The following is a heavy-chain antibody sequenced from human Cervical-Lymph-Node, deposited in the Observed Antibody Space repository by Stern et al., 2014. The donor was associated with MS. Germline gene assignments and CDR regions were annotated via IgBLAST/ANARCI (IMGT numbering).Heavy chain of an antibody. Sequence: VQLVESGGGVVQPGRSLRLSCTASGFTFSGYGMHWVRQAPGKGLEWVAVIWSDGSNKYYADSVKGRFTISRDNSKNMLFLQMNSLRAEDTAMYYCARDHTNYYDPRGPGFWGQGALVTVSS. CDR1: GFTFSGYG. V-gene: IGHV3-33*01. D-gene: IGHD3-22*01. J-gene: IGHJ4*02. CDR3: ARDHTNYYDPRGPGF. CDR2: IWSDGSNK.